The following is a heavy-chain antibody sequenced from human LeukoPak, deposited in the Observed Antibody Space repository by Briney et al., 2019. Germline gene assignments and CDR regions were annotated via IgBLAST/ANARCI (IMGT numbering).Heavy chain of an antibody. CDR2: ISAYNGNT. Sequence: ASVKVSCKASGYTFTSYGISWVRQAPGQGLEWMGWISAYNGNTNYAQKLQGRVTMTTDTSTSTAYMELRSLRSDDTAVYYCAGDPPPYSYYGMDVWGQGTTVTVSS. CDR3: AGDPPPYSYYGMDV. V-gene: IGHV1-18*01. CDR1: GYTFTSYG. J-gene: IGHJ6*02.